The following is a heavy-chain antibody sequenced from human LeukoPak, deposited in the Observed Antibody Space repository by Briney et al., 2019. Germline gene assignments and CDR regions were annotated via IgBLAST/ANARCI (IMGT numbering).Heavy chain of an antibody. D-gene: IGHD3-16*02. CDR1: GFTFSSYG. V-gene: IGHV3-33*01. J-gene: IGHJ4*02. CDR2: MWYDGSSK. CDR3: ARDFELSH. Sequence: PGRSLRLSCAASGFTFSSYGMHWVRQAPGKGLEWVALMWYDGSSKHYADSVRGRFTISRDNSKNTLYLQMNSLGAEDTAVYYCARDFELSHWGQGTLVTVSS.